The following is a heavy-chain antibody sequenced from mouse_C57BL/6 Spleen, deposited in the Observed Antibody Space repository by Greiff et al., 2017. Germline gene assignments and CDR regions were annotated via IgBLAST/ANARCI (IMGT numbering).Heavy chain of an antibody. D-gene: IGHD1-1*01. CDR1: GYTFTSYW. V-gene: IGHV1-52*01. Sequence: QVQLQQPGAELVRPGSSVKLSCKASGYTFTSYWMHWVKQRPIQGLEWIGNIDPSDSETHYNQKFKDKATLTVDKSSSTAYMQLSSLTSEDSAVYYCAREGRSRYFDVWGTGTTVTVSS. J-gene: IGHJ1*03. CDR3: AREGRSRYFDV. CDR2: IDPSDSET.